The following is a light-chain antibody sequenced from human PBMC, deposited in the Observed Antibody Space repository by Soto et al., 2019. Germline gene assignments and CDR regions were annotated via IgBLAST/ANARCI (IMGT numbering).Light chain of an antibody. J-gene: IGKJ1*01. V-gene: IGKV2-30*01. CDR3: MKGEQWPPT. Sequence: DIAMTQSPLSLPVTLGQPASISCRSSQSLVYSDGNTYLNWFQQRPGQSPRRLIYKVYNRDSGVQDRFSGSGSGSDFTLKMSRVEAEDVGVYYCMKGEQWPPTFGKGTKLEIK. CDR2: KVY. CDR1: QSLVYSDGNTY.